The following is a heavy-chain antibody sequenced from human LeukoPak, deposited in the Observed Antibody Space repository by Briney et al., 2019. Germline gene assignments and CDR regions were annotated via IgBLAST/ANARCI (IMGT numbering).Heavy chain of an antibody. V-gene: IGHV1-2*02. CDR1: GYTFTGYY. D-gene: IGHD3-22*01. CDR3: ARLTYYYDSSGYYYRILDY. CDR2: INPNSGGT. Sequence: ASVKVSCKASGYTFTGYYMHWVRQAPGQGLEWMGWINPNSGGTNYAQKFQGRVTMTRDTSISTAYMELSRLRSDDTAVYYCARLTYYYDSSGYYYRILDYWGQGTLVTVSS. J-gene: IGHJ4*02.